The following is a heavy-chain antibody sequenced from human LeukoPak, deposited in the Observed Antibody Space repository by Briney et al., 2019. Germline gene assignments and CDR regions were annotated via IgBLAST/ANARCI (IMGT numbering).Heavy chain of an antibody. J-gene: IGHJ3*02. D-gene: IGHD3-16*01. V-gene: IGHV3-23*01. CDR3: AKRGTGMYASDI. Sequence: PGGSLRLSCAASGFSFSSCAMSWVRQAPGKGLEWVSAISGSGVSTYYADSVKGRFTISRDNSKDTLYLQMNSLRAEDTAVYYCAKRGTGMYASDIWGQGTMVTVSS. CDR1: GFSFSSCA. CDR2: ISGSGVST.